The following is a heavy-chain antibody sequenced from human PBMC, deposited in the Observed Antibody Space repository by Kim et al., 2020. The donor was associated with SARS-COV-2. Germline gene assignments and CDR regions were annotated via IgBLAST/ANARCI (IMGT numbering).Heavy chain of an antibody. V-gene: IGHV3-64D*09. Sequence: YGDSVKGRFTVSRDNSRNTVYLQASGLRGEDTAVYYCVQAGPEEFSYGMHVWGQGTTVSVSS. J-gene: IGHJ6*02. CDR3: VQAGPEEFSYGMHV. D-gene: IGHD3-10*01.